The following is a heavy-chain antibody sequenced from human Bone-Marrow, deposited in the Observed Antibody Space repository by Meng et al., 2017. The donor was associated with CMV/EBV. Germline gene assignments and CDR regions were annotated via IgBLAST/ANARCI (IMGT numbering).Heavy chain of an antibody. CDR2: ISSSSSYI. CDR1: GFTFSSYS. J-gene: IGHJ6*02. Sequence: GESLKISCAASGFTFSSYSMNWVRQAPGKGLEWVSSISSSSSYIYYADSVKGRFTISRDNAKNSLYLQMNSLRAEDMAVYYCARNMYDFWSGYPLFGYYYGMDVWGQGTTVTVSS. V-gene: IGHV3-21*01. D-gene: IGHD3-3*01. CDR3: ARNMYDFWSGYPLFGYYYGMDV.